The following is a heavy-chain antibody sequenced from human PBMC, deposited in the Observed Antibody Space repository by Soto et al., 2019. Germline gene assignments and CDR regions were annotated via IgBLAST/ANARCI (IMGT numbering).Heavy chain of an antibody. V-gene: IGHV4-59*08. J-gene: IGHJ3*02. Sequence: PSETLSLTCTVSGGSMSSYYWSWIRQPPGKGLEWIAYIYYTGSTNYNPSLKSRVTISVNTSKNQFSLKLSSVTAADTAVYFCARHLVPAASVTFDSWGQGTMVTVSS. CDR1: GGSMSSYY. D-gene: IGHD2-2*01. CDR3: ARHLVPAASVTFDS. CDR2: IYYTGST.